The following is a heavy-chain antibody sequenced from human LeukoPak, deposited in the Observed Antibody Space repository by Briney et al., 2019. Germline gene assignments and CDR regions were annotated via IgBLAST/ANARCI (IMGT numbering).Heavy chain of an antibody. CDR2: ISGSGGST. Sequence: GGSLRLSCAASGFTFSSYAMSWVRQAPGKGLEWVSAISGSGGSTNYADSVKGRFTISRDNSKNTLYLQMNSLRAEDTAVYYCAKDGATYYYYYYYMDVWGKGTTVTVSS. V-gene: IGHV3-23*01. J-gene: IGHJ6*03. CDR3: AKDGATYYYYYYYMDV. D-gene: IGHD3-16*01. CDR1: GFTFSSYA.